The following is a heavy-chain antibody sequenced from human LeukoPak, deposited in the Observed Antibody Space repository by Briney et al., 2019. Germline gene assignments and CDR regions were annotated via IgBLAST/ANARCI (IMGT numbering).Heavy chain of an antibody. Sequence: TGGSLRLSCAASGFTFSSYVMSWVRQAPGKGLEWVSLISGNDGSTYYADSVKGRFTISRDNSKNTLYLQMNSLRAEDSAVYYCAKNYGSGSSVKYYYYMDVWGKGTTVTVSS. D-gene: IGHD3-10*01. CDR2: ISGNDGST. CDR3: AKNYGSGSSVKYYYYMDV. CDR1: GFTFSSYV. V-gene: IGHV3-23*01. J-gene: IGHJ6*03.